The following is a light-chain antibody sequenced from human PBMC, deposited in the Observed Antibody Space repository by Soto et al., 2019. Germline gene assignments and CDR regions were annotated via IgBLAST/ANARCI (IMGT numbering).Light chain of an antibody. V-gene: IGKV1-5*03. Sequence: DIQMTQSPSTLSASGGDRVTITCRASQSISSWLAWYQQKPGKAPKLLIYQASRLESGVPSRFSGSGSGTEFTLTISSLQADDFATYYCQQYNSYSLTCGQGTKVEIK. CDR3: QQYNSYSLT. CDR2: QAS. CDR1: QSISSW. J-gene: IGKJ1*01.